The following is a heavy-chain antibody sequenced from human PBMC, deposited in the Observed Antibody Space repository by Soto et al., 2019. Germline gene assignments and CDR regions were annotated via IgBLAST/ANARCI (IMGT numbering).Heavy chain of an antibody. CDR3: ARARWELLPRSYYYYGMDV. D-gene: IGHD1-26*01. V-gene: IGHV1-18*01. Sequence: ASVKVSCKASGYTFTSYGISWVRQAPGQGLEWMGWISAYNGNTNYAQKLQGRVTMTTDTSTSTAYMELRSLRSDDTAVYYCARARWELLPRSYYYYGMDVWGQGTTVTSP. CDR2: ISAYNGNT. CDR1: GYTFTSYG. J-gene: IGHJ6*02.